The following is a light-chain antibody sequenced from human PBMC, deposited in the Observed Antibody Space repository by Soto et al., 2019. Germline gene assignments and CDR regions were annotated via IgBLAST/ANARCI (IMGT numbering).Light chain of an antibody. Sequence: QAVVTQSPSASASLGASVKLTCTLSSGHSSYAIAWHQQQPEKGPRYLMKLYSDGSHSKGDGIPDRFSGSSSGAERYLTISSLQSEDEADYYCQTWGTGIRGVFGGGTKLTVL. V-gene: IGLV4-69*01. J-gene: IGLJ2*01. CDR3: QTWGTGIRGV. CDR1: SGHSSYA. CDR2: LYSDGSH.